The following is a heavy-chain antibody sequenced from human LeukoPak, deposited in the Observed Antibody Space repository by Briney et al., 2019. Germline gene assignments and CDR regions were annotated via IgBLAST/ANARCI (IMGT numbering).Heavy chain of an antibody. Sequence: MPGGSLRLSCAASGFSFNDAWVSWVRQAPGKGLEWVGRIKSDTDGETTDYAAPVKGRFTISRDDSRNTLYLQMTTLKTEDTALYYCTTDPHSGYCSGVSCYPYDYWGQGTLVTVSS. CDR3: TTDPHSGYCSGVSCYPYDY. D-gene: IGHD2-15*01. CDR1: GFSFNDAW. J-gene: IGHJ4*02. CDR2: IKSDTDGETT. V-gene: IGHV3-15*01.